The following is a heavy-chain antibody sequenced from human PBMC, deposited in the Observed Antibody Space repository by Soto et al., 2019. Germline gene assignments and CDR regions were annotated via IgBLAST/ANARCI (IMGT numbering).Heavy chain of an antibody. CDR1: GGSISSGDFY. J-gene: IGHJ3*02. CDR2: IYYSGST. Sequence: LSLTCTVSGGSISSGDFYWIVIRQPPGKGLEWIGYIYYSGSTYYNPSLKSRVTISVDTSKNQFSLKLSSVTAADTAVYYCARGLTYYYDSSGDIDAFDIWGQGTTV. CDR3: ARGLTYYYDSSGDIDAFDI. V-gene: IGHV4-30-4*01. D-gene: IGHD3-22*01.